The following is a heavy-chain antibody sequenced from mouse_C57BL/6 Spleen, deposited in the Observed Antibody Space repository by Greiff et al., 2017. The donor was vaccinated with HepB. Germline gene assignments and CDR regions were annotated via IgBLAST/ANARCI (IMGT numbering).Heavy chain of an antibody. J-gene: IGHJ3*01. V-gene: IGHV1-69*01. CDR1: GYTFTSYW. D-gene: IGHD3-3*01. Sequence: QVQLQQPGAELVMPGASVKLSCKASGYTFTSYWMHWVKQRPGQGLEWIGEIDPSDSYTNYNQKFKGKSTLTVDKSSSTAYMQLSSLTSEDSAVYYGARLGQGFAYWGQGTLVTVSA. CDR2: IDPSDSYT. CDR3: ARLGQGFAY.